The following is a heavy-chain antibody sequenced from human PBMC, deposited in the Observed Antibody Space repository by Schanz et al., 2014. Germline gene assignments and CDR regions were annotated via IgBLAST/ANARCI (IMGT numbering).Heavy chain of an antibody. CDR2: ISYDGRNK. V-gene: IGHV3-30-3*01. D-gene: IGHD3-10*01. CDR1: GYTFSSYA. CDR3: ARANYRRKINFDY. Sequence: VQLVESGGGLVQPGGSLRLSCAASGYTFSSYAMHWVRQAPGKGLEWVAVISYDGRNKYYADSMKGRFTISKDNSKSTLYLQMNSLRAEDTAVYDCARANYRRKINFDYWGRGTLVTVSS. J-gene: IGHJ4*02.